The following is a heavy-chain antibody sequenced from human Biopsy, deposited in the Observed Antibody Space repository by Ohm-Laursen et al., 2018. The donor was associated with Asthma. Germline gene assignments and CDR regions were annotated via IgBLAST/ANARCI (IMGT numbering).Heavy chain of an antibody. CDR1: GGTFNTYV. CDR2: INSVFGTT. V-gene: IGHV1-69*13. J-gene: IGHJ4*02. Sequence: ASVKVSCKSLGGTFNTYVIGWVRQAPGQGLEWMGGINSVFGTTTYPQKFQDRVTITADDSTSTVYMELSSLRSEDTAVYYFARKAGSCISRTCYSLDFWGQGTLVTVSS. CDR3: ARKAGSCISRTCYSLDF. D-gene: IGHD2-2*01.